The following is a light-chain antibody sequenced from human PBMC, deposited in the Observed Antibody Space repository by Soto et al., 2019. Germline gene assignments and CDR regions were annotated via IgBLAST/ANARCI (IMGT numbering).Light chain of an antibody. V-gene: IGLV2-14*01. CDR3: GSITRSSTSV. CDR1: SSDVGGFEY. J-gene: IGLJ1*01. Sequence: QSALSQPASVSGSPGQSITISCAGTSSDVGGFEYVSWYQHQPGKAPKLIIYDVTKRPSGVSNRFSGSKSGNTASLPISGIQAEDEGDYYCGSITRSSTSVFGTGTKLTVL. CDR2: DVT.